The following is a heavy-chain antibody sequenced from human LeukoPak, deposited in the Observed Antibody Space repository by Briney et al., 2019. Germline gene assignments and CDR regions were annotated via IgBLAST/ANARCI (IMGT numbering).Heavy chain of an antibody. D-gene: IGHD3-10*01. CDR1: GFTFSDYY. V-gene: IGHV4-38-2*01. Sequence: LRLSCAASGFTFSDYYMSWIRQPPGKGLEWIGSIYYSGSTYYNPSLKSRVTISVDTSKNQFSLKLSSVTAADTAVHYCATLTMVRGVMEYFQHWGQGTLVTVSS. CDR3: ATLTMVRGVMEYFQH. J-gene: IGHJ1*01. CDR2: IYYSGST.